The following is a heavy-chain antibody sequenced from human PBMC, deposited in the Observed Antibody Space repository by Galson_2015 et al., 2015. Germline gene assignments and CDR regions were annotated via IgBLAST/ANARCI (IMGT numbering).Heavy chain of an antibody. CDR2: SKDRGAGGTA. CDR3: GAGLGKSDFDY. D-gene: IGHD3-9*01. V-gene: IGHV3-15*01. J-gene: IGHJ4*02. Sequence: SLRLSCAASGFSISSGYMSWVRQAPGKGLEWVGRSKDRGAGGTADYAAPVKGRASISRDDSKNTLYLQLDSLKTEDTGAYYCGAGLGKSDFDYWGQGALVTVSS. CDR1: GFSISSGY.